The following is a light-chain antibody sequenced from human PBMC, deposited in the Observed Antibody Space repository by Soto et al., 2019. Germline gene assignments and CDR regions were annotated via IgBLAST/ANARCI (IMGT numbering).Light chain of an antibody. Sequence: DIQMTQSPSSLSASVGDRVTITCQASQDISNYLNWYQQKPGKAPKLLIYDASNLETGIPSRFSGSGYGTDFTFTISSLQHEDIATYYCKQYDNFPPLTCGRGLKVDIK. CDR2: DAS. CDR3: KQYDNFPPLT. CDR1: QDISNY. J-gene: IGKJ3*01. V-gene: IGKV1-33*01.